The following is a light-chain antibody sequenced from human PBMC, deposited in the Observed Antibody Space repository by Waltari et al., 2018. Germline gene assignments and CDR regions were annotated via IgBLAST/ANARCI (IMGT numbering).Light chain of an antibody. V-gene: IGKV1-39*01. CDR2: GAS. J-gene: IGKJ3*01. CDR1: QSISSY. CDR3: QQTYSSPLT. Sequence: DIQMTQSPSSLSASVGDRVTLTCRESQSISSYLNWYQQKPGKAPKLLIYGASSLRGGAPSRFSGSRSGTDFTLTISSLQPEDFASYYCQQTYSSPLTFGPGTKLDIK.